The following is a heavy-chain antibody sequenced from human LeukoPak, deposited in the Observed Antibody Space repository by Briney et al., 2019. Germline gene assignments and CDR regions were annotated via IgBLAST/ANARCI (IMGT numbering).Heavy chain of an antibody. J-gene: IGHJ6*03. CDR1: GFTVSSNY. Sequence: PGGSLRLSCAASGFTVSSNYMSWVRQAPGKGLEWVSVIYSGGSTYYADSVKGRFTISRDNSKNTLYLQMNSLRAEDTAVYYCARDGVRGVTDYYYYYMDVWGKWTTVTVSS. D-gene: IGHD3-10*01. CDR3: ARDGVRGVTDYYYYYMDV. CDR2: IYSGGST. V-gene: IGHV3-66*02.